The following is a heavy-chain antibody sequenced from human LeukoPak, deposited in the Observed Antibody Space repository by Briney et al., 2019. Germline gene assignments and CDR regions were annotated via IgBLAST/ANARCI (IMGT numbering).Heavy chain of an antibody. CDR1: GYTFTSYG. CDR2: ISAYNGNT. J-gene: IGHJ4*02. Sequence: ASVKVSCKASGYTFTSYGISWVRQAPGQGLEWMGWISAYNGNTNYAQKLRGRVTITTDTSTSTAYMELRSLRSDDTAVYYCAKDPHEFSSGWSHFDYWGQGTLVTVSS. V-gene: IGHV1-18*01. D-gene: IGHD6-19*01. CDR3: AKDPHEFSSGWSHFDY.